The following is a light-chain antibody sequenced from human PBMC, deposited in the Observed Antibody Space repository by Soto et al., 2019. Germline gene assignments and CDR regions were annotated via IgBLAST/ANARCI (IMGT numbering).Light chain of an antibody. J-gene: IGKJ1*01. Sequence: EVVMTQSPATLSVSPGERATLSCRASQSVSINLAWYQQKPGQAPRLLIYGASTRATGIPARFSGSGSGTEVTLTISSLQSEDFAVYCCQQYDDWPWTFGQGTKVEIK. CDR1: QSVSIN. V-gene: IGKV3-15*01. CDR3: QQYDDWPWT. CDR2: GAS.